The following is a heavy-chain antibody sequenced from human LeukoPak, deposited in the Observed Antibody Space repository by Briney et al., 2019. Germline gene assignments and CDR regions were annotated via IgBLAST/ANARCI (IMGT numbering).Heavy chain of an antibody. Sequence: AGGSLRLSCAASGFTFSSYAMSWVRQAPGKGLEWVSAISGSGDRIYYADSVKGRFTISRDNAKNSLYLQLNSLRAEDTAVYYCARDYAWDSYGLVLDSWGQGALVTVSS. CDR2: ISGSGDRI. V-gene: IGHV3-23*01. J-gene: IGHJ4*02. CDR3: ARDYAWDSYGLVLDS. D-gene: IGHD3-16*02. CDR1: GFTFSSYA.